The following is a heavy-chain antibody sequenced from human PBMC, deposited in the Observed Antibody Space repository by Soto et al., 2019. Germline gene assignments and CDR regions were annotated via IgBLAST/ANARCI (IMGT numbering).Heavy chain of an antibody. V-gene: IGHV1-46*01. CDR1: GYTFTSYY. J-gene: IGHJ5*02. CDR3: ARGITIFGSPNHSWFDP. D-gene: IGHD3-3*01. CDR2: INPSGGST. Sequence: QVQLVQSGAEVKKPGASVKVSCKASGYTFTSYYMHWVRQAPGQGLEWMGIINPSGGSTSYAQKFQGRVTMTRDTSTSTVYMELSSLRSEDTAVYYCARGITIFGSPNHSWFDPWGQGTLVTVSS.